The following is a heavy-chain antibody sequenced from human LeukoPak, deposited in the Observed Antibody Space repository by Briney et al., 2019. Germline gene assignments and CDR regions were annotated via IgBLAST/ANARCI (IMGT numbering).Heavy chain of an antibody. CDR1: GFTFSNCA. Sequence: GGSLRLSCAASGFTFSNCALTWVRQAPGKGLEWVSSISRSGDRTYYADAVKGRFTISRDNSKNTLYLQMNSLRAEDTAVYYCAKAPSPVLLWFGELLLYFDYWGQGTLVTVSS. V-gene: IGHV3-23*01. CDR2: ISRSGDRT. D-gene: IGHD3-10*01. CDR3: AKAPSPVLLWFGELLLYFDY. J-gene: IGHJ4*02.